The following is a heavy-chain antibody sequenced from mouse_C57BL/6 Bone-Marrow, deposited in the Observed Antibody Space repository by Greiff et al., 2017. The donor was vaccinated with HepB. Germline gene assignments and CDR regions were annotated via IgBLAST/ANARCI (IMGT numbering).Heavy chain of an antibody. Sequence: EVQLEESGGGLVQPGGSMKLSCVASGFTFSNYWMNWVRQYPEKGLEWVAQIRLKSDNYATHYAESVNGRFTISRYDSKSSVYLQMIKLRAEDTGIYYCSDYYSEDAYFDVWGTGTAVTVSS. CDR3: SDYYSEDAYFDV. CDR1: GFTFSNYW. CDR2: IRLKSDNYAT. D-gene: IGHD1-1*01. V-gene: IGHV6-3*01. J-gene: IGHJ1*03.